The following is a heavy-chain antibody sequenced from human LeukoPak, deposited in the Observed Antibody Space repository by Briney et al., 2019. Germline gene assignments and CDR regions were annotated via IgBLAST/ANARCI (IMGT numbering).Heavy chain of an antibody. CDR3: ARAQMAPGDWYFDL. D-gene: IGHD5-24*01. Sequence: SETLSLTCTVSGGSISSYYWSWIRQPPGKGLEWIGYIYYSGSTNYNPSLKSRVTISVDTSKNQFSLKLSSVTAADTAVYYCARAQMAPGDWYFDLWGRGTLVTVSS. CDR2: IYYSGST. V-gene: IGHV4-59*01. CDR1: GGSISSYY. J-gene: IGHJ2*01.